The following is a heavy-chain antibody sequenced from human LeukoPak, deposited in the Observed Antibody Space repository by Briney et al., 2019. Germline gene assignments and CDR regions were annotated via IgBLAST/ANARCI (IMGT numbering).Heavy chain of an antibody. J-gene: IGHJ4*02. CDR2: ISSSSSYI. CDR1: GFTFSSYS. CDR3: ASYARDGAAMVPDY. V-gene: IGHV3-21*01. Sequence: GGSLRLSCAASGFTFSSYSMNWVRQAPGKGLEWVSSISSSSSYIYYADSVKGRFTISRDNAKNSLYLQMNSLRAEDTAVYYCASYARDGAAMVPDYWGQGTLVTVSS. D-gene: IGHD5-18*01.